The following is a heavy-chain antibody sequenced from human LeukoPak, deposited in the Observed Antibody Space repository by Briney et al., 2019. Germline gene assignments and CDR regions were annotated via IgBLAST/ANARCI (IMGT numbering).Heavy chain of an antibody. CDR1: GFTFSSYA. D-gene: IGHD2-15*01. CDR2: ISGSGGST. Sequence: GGSLRLSCAASGFTFSSYAMSWVRQAPGKELEWVSAISGSGGSTYYADSVKGRFTISRDNSKNTLYLQMNSMRAEDTAVYYCAKRGISVTDVWGQGTTVTVSS. V-gene: IGHV3-23*01. CDR3: AKRGISVTDV. J-gene: IGHJ6*02.